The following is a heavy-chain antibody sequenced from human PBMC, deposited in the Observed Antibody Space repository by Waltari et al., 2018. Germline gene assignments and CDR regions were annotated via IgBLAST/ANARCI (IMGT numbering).Heavy chain of an antibody. CDR2: FGPEDGEI. CDR3: ATVGGHWSLFGVPTGFFDY. J-gene: IGHJ4*02. CDR1: GDTLTDFS. Sequence: QVQLVRSGAEVKKPGASVRVPCKVSGDTLTDFSMHRVRRAPGKGLEWMGGFGPEDGEIVYAQKFQGKITMTEDTSTDSAYMELTSLRAEDTAVYYCATVGGHWSLFGVPTGFFDYWGQGTLVTVSS. V-gene: IGHV1-24*01. D-gene: IGHD3-3*01.